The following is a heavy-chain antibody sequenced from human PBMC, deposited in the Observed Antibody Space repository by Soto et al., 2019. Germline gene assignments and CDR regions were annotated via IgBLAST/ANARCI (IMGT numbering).Heavy chain of an antibody. V-gene: IGHV3-72*01. Sequence: EVQLVESGGGLVQPGGSLRLSCAASGFTFSDHYMDWVRQAPGKGLEWVGRTRNKANSYTTEYAASVKGRFTISRDDSKNSLYLQMNSLKTEDTAVYYCARAGIKGTGYYSRGLDYWGQGTLVTVSS. D-gene: IGHD3-9*01. J-gene: IGHJ4*02. CDR1: GFTFSDHY. CDR2: TRNKANSYTT. CDR3: ARAGIKGTGYYSRGLDY.